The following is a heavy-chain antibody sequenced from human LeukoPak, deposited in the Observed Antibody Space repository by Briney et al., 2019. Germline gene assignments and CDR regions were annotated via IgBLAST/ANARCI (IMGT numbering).Heavy chain of an antibody. V-gene: IGHV4-39*01. CDR2: IHYSGTT. CDR3: ARGRLFYGSGSNGPQPRAPEAFDI. Sequence: SETLSLTCTVAGGSNSSSSYYWDWIRQPPGKGLDWIGTIHYSGTTFYKSSLESRLTMSVDTSKNQFSLKLSSVTAADTAVYYCARGRLFYGSGSNGPQPRAPEAFDIWGQGTMVTVSS. D-gene: IGHD3-10*01. J-gene: IGHJ3*02. CDR1: GGSNSSSSYY.